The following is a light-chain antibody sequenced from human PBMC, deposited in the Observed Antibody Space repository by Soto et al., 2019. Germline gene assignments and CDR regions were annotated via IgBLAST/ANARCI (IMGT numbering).Light chain of an antibody. J-gene: IGLJ1*01. CDR3: GTWDSSLSAYV. CDR2: DNN. CDR1: SFNIGNNY. Sequence: QSVLTQPPSVSAAPGQRVSISCSGSSFNIGNNYVSWYQQLPGTAPKLLIYDNNKRPSGIPDRFSGSKSGTSATLGITGLQTGDEADYYCGTWDSSLSAYVFGTGTNVTVL. V-gene: IGLV1-51*01.